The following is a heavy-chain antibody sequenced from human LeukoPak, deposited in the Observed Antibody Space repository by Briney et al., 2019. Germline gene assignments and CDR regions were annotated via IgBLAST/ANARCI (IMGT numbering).Heavy chain of an antibody. CDR2: IRSSGSTI. CDR1: GFTFSDYY. D-gene: IGHD5-18*01. CDR3: ARDLDTWTPGY. J-gene: IGHJ4*02. V-gene: IGHV3-11*01. Sequence: GGSLRLSCAASGFTFSDYYMSWIRQAPGKGLEWVSYIRSSGSTIYYADSVKGRFTISKDNAKNPLYPQMNSLRAEDTAVYYCARDLDTWTPGYWGQGTLVTVSS.